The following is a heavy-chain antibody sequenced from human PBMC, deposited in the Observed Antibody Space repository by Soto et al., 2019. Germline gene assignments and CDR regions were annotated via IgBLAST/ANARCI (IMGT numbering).Heavy chain of an antibody. Sequence: QVQLQESGPGLVKPSETLSLTCTVSGGSISSYYWSWIRQPPGKGLEWIGYIYYSGSTNYNPSLKRLVTITVDPSTHQFSLNLSSVTAADTAVYYCARGGAMVRGVIPSFDPWGQGTLVTVSS. CDR1: GGSISSYY. J-gene: IGHJ5*02. CDR3: ARGGAMVRGVIPSFDP. V-gene: IGHV4-59*01. CDR2: IYYSGST. D-gene: IGHD3-10*01.